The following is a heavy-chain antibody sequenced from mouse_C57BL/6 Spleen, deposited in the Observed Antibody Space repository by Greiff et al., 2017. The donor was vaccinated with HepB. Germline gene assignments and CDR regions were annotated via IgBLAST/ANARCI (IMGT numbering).Heavy chain of an antibody. D-gene: IGHD2-4*01. V-gene: IGHV1-4*01. Sequence: VQLQQSGAELVRPGASVKMSCKASGYTFTSYSMHWVKQRPGQGLEWIGYINPSSGYTKYNQKFKDKATLTADKSSSTAYMQLSSLTSEDSAVYYCARMDYDYRYAMDYWGQGTTVTVSS. CDR3: ARMDYDYRYAMDY. J-gene: IGHJ4*01. CDR1: GYTFTSYS. CDR2: INPSSGYT.